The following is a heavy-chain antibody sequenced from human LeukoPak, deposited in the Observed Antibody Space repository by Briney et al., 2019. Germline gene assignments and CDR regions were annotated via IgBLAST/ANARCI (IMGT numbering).Heavy chain of an antibody. V-gene: IGHV4-31*03. Sequence: SETLSLTCTVSGGSISSGGYYWSWIRQHPGKGLEWIGYIYYSGSTYYNPSLKSRVTISVDTSKNQFSLKLSSVTAADTAVYYCARGGDFYYYGMDVWGQGTTVTVSS. CDR3: ARGGDFYYYGMDV. D-gene: IGHD2-21*02. CDR1: GGSISSGGYY. CDR2: IYYSGST. J-gene: IGHJ6*02.